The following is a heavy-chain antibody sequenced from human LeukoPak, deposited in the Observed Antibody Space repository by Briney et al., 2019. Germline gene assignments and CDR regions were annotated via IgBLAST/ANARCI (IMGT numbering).Heavy chain of an antibody. D-gene: IGHD2-2*01. J-gene: IGHJ4*02. CDR1: GFTFSSYS. CDR2: TNNRGTST. V-gene: IGHV3-23*05. CDR3: ARVRYCSSASCSIRYFDY. Sequence: GGSLRLSCAASGFTFSSYSMNWVRQAPGKGLQWVSATNNRGTSTYYADSVKGRFTISRDNSKNTLYLQMSSLRAEDTAIYYCARVRYCSSASCSIRYFDYWGQGTLVTVSS.